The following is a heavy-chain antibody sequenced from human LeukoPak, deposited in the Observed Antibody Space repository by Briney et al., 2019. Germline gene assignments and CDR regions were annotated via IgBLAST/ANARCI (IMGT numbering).Heavy chain of an antibody. Sequence: SGPTLVKPTQTLTLTCTFSGFSLSTSSVGVGWIRQPPGKALEWLALIYWDDDKRYSPSLKSRLTITKDTSKNQVVLTMTNMDPVDTATYYCAYVMGFLQSMDVWGKGTTVTVSS. CDR1: GFSLSTSSVG. J-gene: IGHJ6*04. CDR3: AYVMGFLQSMDV. V-gene: IGHV2-5*02. D-gene: IGHD3-3*01. CDR2: IYWDDDK.